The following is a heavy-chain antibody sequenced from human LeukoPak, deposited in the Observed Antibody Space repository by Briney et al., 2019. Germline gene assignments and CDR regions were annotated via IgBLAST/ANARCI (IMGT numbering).Heavy chain of an antibody. CDR3: ARGGGYCSSTSCFPNWFDP. CDR1: GYTFTSYG. V-gene: IGHV1-18*01. CDR2: ISAYNGNT. D-gene: IGHD2-2*01. J-gene: IGHJ5*02. Sequence: ASVKVSCKASGYTFTSYGISWVRQAPGQGLEWMGWISAYNGNTNYAQKLQGRVTMTTDTSTSTACMELRSLRSDDTAVYYCARGGGYCSSTSCFPNWFDPWGQGTLVTVSS.